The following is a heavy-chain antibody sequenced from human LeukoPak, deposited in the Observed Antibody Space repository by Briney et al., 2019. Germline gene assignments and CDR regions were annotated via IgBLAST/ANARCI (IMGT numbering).Heavy chain of an antibody. CDR1: GYTFTSYA. CDR2: ISAYNGNT. CDR3: ARDDRSGYYDD. V-gene: IGHV1-18*01. J-gene: IGHJ4*02. D-gene: IGHD3-22*01. Sequence: ASVKVSCKASGYTFTSYAMNWVRQAPGQGLEWMGWISAYNGNTNNAQKFQGRVTVTTDTSTSTAYMELRSLRSDDTAVYYCARDDRSGYYDDWGQGTLVTVSS.